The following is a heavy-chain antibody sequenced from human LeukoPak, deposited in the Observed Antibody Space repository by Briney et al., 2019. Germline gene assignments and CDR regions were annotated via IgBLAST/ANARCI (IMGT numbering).Heavy chain of an antibody. CDR3: AREVRAAAGNSLLDY. D-gene: IGHD6-13*01. CDR2: IYTSGST. V-gene: IGHV4-4*07. CDR1: GGSISSYY. J-gene: IGHJ4*02. Sequence: LSETLSLTCTVSGGSISSYYWSWIRQPAGKGLEWIGRIYTSGSTNYNASLKGRVNISVDTSKNQFSLELSSVTAADTAVYYCAREVRAAAGNSLLDYWGQETLVTVLS.